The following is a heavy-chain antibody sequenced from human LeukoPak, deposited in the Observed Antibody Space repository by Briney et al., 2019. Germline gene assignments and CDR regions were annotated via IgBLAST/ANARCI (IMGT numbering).Heavy chain of an antibody. D-gene: IGHD6-13*01. V-gene: IGHV3-21*01. CDR2: ISGSSSYI. Sequence: GGSLRLSCAASGFTFSSYSMNWVRQAPGRGLEWVSSISGSSSYIYYADSVKGRFTISRDNAKNSLYLQMNSPRAEDTAVYYCATAAASDYWGQGTLVTVSS. CDR3: ATAAASDY. J-gene: IGHJ4*02. CDR1: GFTFSSYS.